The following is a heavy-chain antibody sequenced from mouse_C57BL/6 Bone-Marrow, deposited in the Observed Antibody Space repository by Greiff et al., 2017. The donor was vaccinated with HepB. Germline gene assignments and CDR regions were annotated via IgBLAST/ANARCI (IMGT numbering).Heavy chain of an antibody. V-gene: IGHV3-6*01. D-gene: IGHD1-1*01. CDR1: GYSITSGYY. J-gene: IGHJ1*03. Sequence: VQLKESGPGLVKPSQSLSLTCSVTGYSITSGYYWNWIRQFPGNKLEWMGYISYDGSNNYNPSLKNRISITRDTSKNQFFLKLNSVTTEDTATYYWAREDIYYYGSSRYWYFDVWGTGTTVTVSS. CDR3: AREDIYYYGSSRYWYFDV. CDR2: ISYDGSN.